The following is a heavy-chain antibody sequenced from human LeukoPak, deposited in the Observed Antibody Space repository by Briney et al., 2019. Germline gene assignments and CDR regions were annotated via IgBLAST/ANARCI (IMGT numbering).Heavy chain of an antibody. CDR3: ARGWGFFDY. J-gene: IGHJ4*02. CDR1: GFTFSSYA. V-gene: IGHV3-30*14. D-gene: IGHD7-27*01. CDR2: ISYDGSNK. Sequence: GGSLRLSCAASGFTFSSYALHWVRQAPGKGLEWVAVISYDGSNKYYADSVKGQFTISRDTSKNTLYLQLNSLRDEDTAVYYCARGWGFFDYWGQGTLVTVSS.